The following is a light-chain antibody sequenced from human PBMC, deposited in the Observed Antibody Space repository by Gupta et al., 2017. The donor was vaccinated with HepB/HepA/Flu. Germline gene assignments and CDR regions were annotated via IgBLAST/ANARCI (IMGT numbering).Light chain of an antibody. CDR1: SSNIGAGYD. CDR2: GNS. CDR3: QSCDSRFSGPII. V-gene: IGLV1-40*01. Sequence: QSVLTQPPSASGAPGQRVTISCTGSSSNIGAGYDVHWYQQLPGTAPKLLIYGNSNRPSGVPERFSGSKSGTSASLSITGLQAEDEADYYWQSCDSRFSGPIIFGGGTKLTVL. J-gene: IGLJ2*01.